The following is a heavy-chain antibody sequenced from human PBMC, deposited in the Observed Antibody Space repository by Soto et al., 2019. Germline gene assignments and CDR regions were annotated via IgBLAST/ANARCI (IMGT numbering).Heavy chain of an antibody. Sequence: GGSLRLSCAASGFTFTSYAMHWVRQAPGKGLEWVAVISNDGSNYYYADSVRGRFTISRDNTKNTLFLQMSSLRGEDSGVYYCARGTTLAIFDYGMDVWGQGTTVTVYS. CDR3: ARGTTLAIFDYGMDV. CDR2: ISNDGSNY. CDR1: GFTFTSYA. J-gene: IGHJ6*02. V-gene: IGHV3-30-3*01. D-gene: IGHD3-3*01.